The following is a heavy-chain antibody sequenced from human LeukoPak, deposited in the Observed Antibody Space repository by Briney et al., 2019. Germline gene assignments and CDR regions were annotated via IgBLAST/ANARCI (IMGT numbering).Heavy chain of an antibody. J-gene: IGHJ4*02. CDR1: GVTLSTYW. CDR3: VLEAFVTTV. Sequence: PGGSLRLSCVASGVTLSTYWTHWVRQAPGKGLVWVSRIRGDGISDEIRTNYADSVKGRFTISRDSAKNTVYLQMNNLRVEDTAVYYCVLEAFVTTVGGQGTLVTVSS. D-gene: IGHD4-17*01. CDR2: IRGDGISDEIRT. V-gene: IGHV3-74*01.